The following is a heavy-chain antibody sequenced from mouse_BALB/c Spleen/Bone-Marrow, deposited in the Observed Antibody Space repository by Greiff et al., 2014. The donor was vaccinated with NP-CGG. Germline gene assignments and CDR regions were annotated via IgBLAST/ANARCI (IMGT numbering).Heavy chain of an antibody. J-gene: IGHJ2*01. CDR2: IDPENGDT. Sequence: EVQRVESGAELVRSGASVKLSCTASGFNIKDYYMHWVKQRPEQGLEWIGWIDPENGDTEYAPKFQGKATMTADTSSNTAYLQLSSVASEDTAVYYCNARGDYDFDYFDYWGQGTTLTVSS. CDR1: GFNIKDYY. D-gene: IGHD2-4*01. CDR3: NARGDYDFDYFDY. V-gene: IGHV14-4*02.